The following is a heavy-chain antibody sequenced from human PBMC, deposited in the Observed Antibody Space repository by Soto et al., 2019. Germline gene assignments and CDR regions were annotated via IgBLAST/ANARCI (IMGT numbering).Heavy chain of an antibody. CDR3: ARELRGYYYGMDV. J-gene: IGHJ6*02. D-gene: IGHD4-17*01. CDR1: GGSISSGDYY. V-gene: IGHV4-30-4*01. CDR2: IYYSGST. Sequence: SETLSLTCTVSGGSISSGDYYWSWIRQPPGKGLEWIGYIYYSGSTYYNPSLKSRVTISVDTSKNQFSLKLSSVTAADTAVYYCARELRGYYYGMDVWGQGTTVTVS.